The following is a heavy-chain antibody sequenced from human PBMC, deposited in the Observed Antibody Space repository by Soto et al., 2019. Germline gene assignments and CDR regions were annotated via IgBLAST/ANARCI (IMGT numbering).Heavy chain of an antibody. CDR3: ARWVGGCMYDNCGKYDS. D-gene: IGHD3-22*01. CDR1: GFTFSSNG. Sequence: QVQLVESGGGVVQPGRSLRLTCAASGFTFSSNGMHWVRQAPGKGLEWVALVAYDGSKTYYGDSVRGRFTISRDNSENTLYLQMNSLRAEDTAVDYCARWVGGCMYDNCGKYDSRGQGTLVTVSS. CDR2: VAYDGSKT. V-gene: IGHV3-30*03. J-gene: IGHJ5*01.